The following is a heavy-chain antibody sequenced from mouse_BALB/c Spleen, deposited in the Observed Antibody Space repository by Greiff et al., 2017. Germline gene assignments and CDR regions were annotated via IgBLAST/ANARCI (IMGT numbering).Heavy chain of an antibody. CDR2: ISDGGSYT. V-gene: IGHV5-4*02. D-gene: IGHD2-3*01. Sequence: EVKLMESGGGLVKPGGSLKLSCAASGFTFSDYYMYWVRQTPEKRLEWVATISDGGSYTYYPDSVKGRFTISRDNAKNNLYLQMSSLKSEDTAMYYCARDGDGYYWGQGTTLTVSS. CDR1: GFTFSDYY. CDR3: ARDGDGYY. J-gene: IGHJ2*01.